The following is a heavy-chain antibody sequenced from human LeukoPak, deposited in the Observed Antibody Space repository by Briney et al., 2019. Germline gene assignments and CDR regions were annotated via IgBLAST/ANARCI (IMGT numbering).Heavy chain of an antibody. CDR3: ARPGRVVPAAKYYYMDV. J-gene: IGHJ6*03. Sequence: ASVKVSCKASGYTFTSYGISWVRQAPGQGLEWMGWINPNSGGTNYAQKFQGRVTMTRDTSISTAYMELSRLRSDETAVYYCARPGRVVPAAKYYYMDVWGKGTTVTVSS. V-gene: IGHV1-2*02. CDR1: GYTFTSYG. CDR2: INPNSGGT. D-gene: IGHD2-2*01.